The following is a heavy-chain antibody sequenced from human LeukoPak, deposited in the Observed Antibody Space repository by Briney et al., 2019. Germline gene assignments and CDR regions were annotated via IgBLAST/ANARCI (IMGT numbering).Heavy chain of an antibody. CDR2: ISTSSSYI. CDR1: GITFTSYN. D-gene: IGHD6-19*01. J-gene: IGHJ4*02. CDR3: ARDTGVAGTLDY. V-gene: IGHV3-21*01. Sequence: GGSLRLSCEGSGITFTSYNMNWVRQPPGRGLEWLSSISTSSSYIFYAESVKGRFTISRDNAKNSLYLQMNSLRAEDTAVYYCARDTGVAGTLDYWGQGTLVTVSS.